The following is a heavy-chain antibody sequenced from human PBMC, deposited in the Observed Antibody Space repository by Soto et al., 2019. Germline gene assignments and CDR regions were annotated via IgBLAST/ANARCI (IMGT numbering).Heavy chain of an antibody. CDR1: GGSFSGYY. CDR3: ARARSGWYYGNYYYYYYMDV. Sequence: SETLSLTCAVYGGSFSGYYWSWIRQPPGKGLEWIGEINHSGSTNYNPSLKSRVTISVDTSKNQFSLKLSSVTAADTAVYYCARARSGWYYGNYYYYYYMDVWGKGTTVTVSS. D-gene: IGHD6-19*01. CDR2: INHSGST. J-gene: IGHJ6*03. V-gene: IGHV4-34*01.